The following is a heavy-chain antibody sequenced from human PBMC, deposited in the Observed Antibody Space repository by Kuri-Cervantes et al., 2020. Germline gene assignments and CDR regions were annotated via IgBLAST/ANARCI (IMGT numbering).Heavy chain of an antibody. CDR3: ARAGTVGRDTGYFDY. CDR1: GYTFTSYY. D-gene: IGHD1-26*01. J-gene: IGHJ4*02. Sequence: ASVKVSCKASGYTFTSYYMRWVRQAPGQGLEWMGIINFSVGSTSYAQKFQGRVTMTMDTSTSTVYMELSSLRSEDTAVYYCARAGTVGRDTGYFDYWGQGTLVTDSS. V-gene: IGHV1-46*01. CDR2: INFSVGST.